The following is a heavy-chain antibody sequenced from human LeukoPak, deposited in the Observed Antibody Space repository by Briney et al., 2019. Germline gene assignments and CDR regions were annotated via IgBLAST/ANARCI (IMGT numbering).Heavy chain of an antibody. CDR2: INPNSGGT. Sequence: ASVKVSCKASGYMFTGYYMHWVRQAPGQGLEWMGWINPNSGGTNYAQKFQGRVTMTRDASISTAYMDLNRLRSDDTAVYYCARVVAVTGTPVYYMDVWGKGTTVTVSS. D-gene: IGHD6-19*01. CDR3: ARVVAVTGTPVYYMDV. J-gene: IGHJ6*03. CDR1: GYMFTGYY. V-gene: IGHV1-2*02.